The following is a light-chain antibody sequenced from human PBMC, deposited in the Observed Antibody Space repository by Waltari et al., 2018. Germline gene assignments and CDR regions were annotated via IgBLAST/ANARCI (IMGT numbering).Light chain of an antibody. Sequence: EIVMTQSPATLSVSPGDRATLPCRASQSGSSNLAWYQQKPGQAPRLLIYGASTRATGIPARFSGSGSGTEFTLTISSLQSEDFAVYYCQQYNNWPPYTFGQGTKLEIK. CDR1: QSGSSN. CDR2: GAS. CDR3: QQYNNWPPYT. J-gene: IGKJ2*01. V-gene: IGKV3-15*01.